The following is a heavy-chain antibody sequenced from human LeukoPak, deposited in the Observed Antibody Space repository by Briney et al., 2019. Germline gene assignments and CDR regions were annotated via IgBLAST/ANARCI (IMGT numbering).Heavy chain of an antibody. CDR2: YSGST. J-gene: IGHJ4*02. D-gene: IGHD3-10*01. CDR3: ARSSYGAGSKPYWVDC. Sequence: SETLSLTCTVSGDSISSSTYYWAWIRQPPGKGLEYIGSYSGSTYYNPSLKNRVTISVDTSKKQFSLKLSSVTAADTAVYYCARSSYGAGSKPYWVDCWGQGTLVTVSS. V-gene: IGHV4-39*01. CDR1: GDSISSSTYY.